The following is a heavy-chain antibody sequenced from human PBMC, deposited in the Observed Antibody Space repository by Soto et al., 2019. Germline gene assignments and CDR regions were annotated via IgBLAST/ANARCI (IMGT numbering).Heavy chain of an antibody. D-gene: IGHD2-15*01. Sequence: VGSLRLSCAASGFTFSSYGMHWVRQAPGKGLEWVAVISYDGSNKYYADSVKGRFTISRDNSKNTLYLQMNSLRAEDTAVYYCAKVVGYDYYYGMDVWGQGTTVTVS. CDR2: ISYDGSNK. V-gene: IGHV3-30*18. CDR1: GFTFSSYG. J-gene: IGHJ6*02. CDR3: AKVVGYDYYYGMDV.